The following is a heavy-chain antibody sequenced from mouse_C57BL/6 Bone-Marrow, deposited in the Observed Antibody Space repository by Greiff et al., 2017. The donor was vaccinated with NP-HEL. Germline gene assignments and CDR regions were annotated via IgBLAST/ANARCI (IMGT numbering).Heavy chain of an antibody. J-gene: IGHJ2*01. CDR3: ASYYYGSSYNY. CDR2: IYPGDGDT. D-gene: IGHD1-1*01. V-gene: IGHV1-82*01. CDR1: GYAFSSSW. Sequence: VQLQQSGPELVKPGASVKISCKASGYAFSSSWMNWVKQRPGKGLEWIGRIYPGDGDTNYNGKFKGKATLTADKSSSTAYMQLSSLTSEDSAVYFCASYYYGSSYNYWGQGTTLTVSS.